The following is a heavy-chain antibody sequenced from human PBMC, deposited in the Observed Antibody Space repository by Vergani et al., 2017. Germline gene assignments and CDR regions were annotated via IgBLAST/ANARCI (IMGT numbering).Heavy chain of an antibody. J-gene: IGHJ6*02. CDR3: ARDTAAGVYYYGMYV. Sequence: EVQLLESGGGLVQPGGSLRLSCAASGFTFSSYAMSWVRQAPGKGLEWVSYISSSSSYTNYADSVKGRFTISRDNAKNSLYLQMNSLRAEDTAVYYCARDTAAGVYYYGMYVWGQGP. CDR1: GFTFSSYA. V-gene: IGHV3-48*04. D-gene: IGHD6-13*01. CDR2: ISSSSSYT.